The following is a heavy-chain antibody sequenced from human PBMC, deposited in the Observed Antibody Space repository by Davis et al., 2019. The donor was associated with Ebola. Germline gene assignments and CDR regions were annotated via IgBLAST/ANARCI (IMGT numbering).Heavy chain of an antibody. V-gene: IGHV1-69*05. D-gene: IGHD2-21*02. CDR2: INPIFGTA. Sequence: SVNVSCKASVGTFSSYAISWLRQAPGQGLEWMGGINPIFGTANYEQKFQGRVTITRDTSASTAYMELSRLRSEDTAVYYCARGGHIVVVTALDAFDIWGQGTMVTVSS. CDR1: VGTFSSYA. J-gene: IGHJ3*02. CDR3: ARGGHIVVVTALDAFDI.